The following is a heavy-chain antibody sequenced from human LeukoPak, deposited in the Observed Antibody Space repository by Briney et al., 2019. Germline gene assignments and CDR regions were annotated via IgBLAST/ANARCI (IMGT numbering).Heavy chain of an antibody. V-gene: IGHV3-23*01. Sequence: GGSLRLSRAASGFTFSSYAMSSVPQAPRKGLEWVSAISGSGDSTYYADSVKGRFTSATDNSKNTLYLQMNSLRAEDTAVYYCAKTVAILWFGEFMYYFDYWGQGTLVTVSS. CDR1: GFTFSSYA. D-gene: IGHD3-10*01. CDR3: AKTVAILWFGEFMYYFDY. J-gene: IGHJ4*02. CDR2: ISGSGDST.